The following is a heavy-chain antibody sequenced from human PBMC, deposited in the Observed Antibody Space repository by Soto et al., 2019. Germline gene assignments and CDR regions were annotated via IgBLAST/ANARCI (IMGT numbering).Heavy chain of an antibody. CDR3: ASWTEGRDYGDYVVDY. Sequence: QVQLVESGGGVVQPGRSLRLSCAASGFTFSSYAMHWVRQAPGKGLEWVAVISHDGSNKYYADSVKGRFTISRDNSKNTLYLQMNSLRAEDTAVYYCASWTEGRDYGDYVVDYWGQGTLVTVSS. V-gene: IGHV3-30-3*01. CDR2: ISHDGSNK. D-gene: IGHD4-17*01. CDR1: GFTFSSYA. J-gene: IGHJ4*02.